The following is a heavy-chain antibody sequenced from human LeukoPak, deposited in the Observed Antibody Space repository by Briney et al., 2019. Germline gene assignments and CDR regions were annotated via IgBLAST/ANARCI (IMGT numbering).Heavy chain of an antibody. D-gene: IGHD1-26*01. CDR3: ARDRGYGSYLFGGLGNAFDI. CDR1: GGSISSYY. V-gene: IGHV4-59*01. Sequence: SETLSLTCTVSGGSISSYYWSWIRQPPGKGLEWIGYIYYSGSTSYNPSLKSRVTISVDTSKNQFSLKLSPVTAADTAVYYCARDRGYGSYLFGGLGNAFDIWGQGTMVTVSS. CDR2: IYYSGST. J-gene: IGHJ3*02.